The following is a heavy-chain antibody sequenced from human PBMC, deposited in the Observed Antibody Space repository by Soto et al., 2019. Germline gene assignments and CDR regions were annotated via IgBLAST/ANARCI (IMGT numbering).Heavy chain of an antibody. V-gene: IGHV1-2*02. J-gene: IGHJ4*02. CDR3: ATSRPSSTWSGFDY. Sequence: ASVKVSCKASGYTFTGYYMHWVRQAPGQSLEWMGWINPYSGGTHFARKFQDRVTMARDTSVSTAYMELSSLKSDDTAVYYCATSRPSSTWSGFDYWGQGTLVTVSS. CDR2: INPYSGGT. CDR1: GYTFTGYY. D-gene: IGHD6-13*01.